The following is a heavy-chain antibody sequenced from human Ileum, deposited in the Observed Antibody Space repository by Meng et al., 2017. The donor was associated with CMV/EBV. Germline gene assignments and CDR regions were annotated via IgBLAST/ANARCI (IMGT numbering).Heavy chain of an antibody. CDR2: INPNSGGT. D-gene: IGHD2-2*01. V-gene: IGHV1-2*02. CDR3: ARDRGLYCSSTSCYVRTFAFDY. CDR1: YY. Sequence: YYMHWVRQAPGQGLEWMGWINPNSGGTNYAQKFQGRVTMTRDTSISTAYMELSRLRSDDTAVYYCARDRGLYCSSTSCYVRTFAFDYWGQGTLVTVSS. J-gene: IGHJ4*02.